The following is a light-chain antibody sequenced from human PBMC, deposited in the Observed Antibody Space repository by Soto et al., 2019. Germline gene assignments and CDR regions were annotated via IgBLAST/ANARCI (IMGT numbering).Light chain of an antibody. Sequence: EIVLTQSPGTLSLSPGERATLSCRASQSVSSNYLAWYQQKPGQAPRLLIYGASNRATGIPDRFSGSGSGTDSTLTISRLEPEDFAVYYCQQYGGSPFTFGPGTKVDIK. V-gene: IGKV3-20*01. CDR1: QSVSSNY. CDR2: GAS. CDR3: QQYGGSPFT. J-gene: IGKJ3*01.